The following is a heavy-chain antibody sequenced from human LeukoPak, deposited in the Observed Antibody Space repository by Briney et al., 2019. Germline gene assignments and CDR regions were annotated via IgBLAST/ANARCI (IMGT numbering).Heavy chain of an antibody. CDR3: ARRYSSGWYLRRYFDY. D-gene: IGHD6-19*01. Sequence: SETLSLTCAVSGYSISSGYYWGWIRQPPGKGLEWIGSIYHSGSTYYNPSLKSRVAISVDTSKNQFSLKLSSVTAADTAVYYCARRYSSGWYLRRYFDYWGQGTLVTVSS. V-gene: IGHV4-38-2*01. CDR2: IYHSGST. CDR1: GYSISSGYY. J-gene: IGHJ4*02.